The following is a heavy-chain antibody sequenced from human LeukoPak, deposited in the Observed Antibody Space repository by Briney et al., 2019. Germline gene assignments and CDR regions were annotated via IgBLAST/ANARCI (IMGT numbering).Heavy chain of an antibody. CDR2: ISYDGSNK. V-gene: IGHV3-30*03. CDR1: GFTFSSYG. CDR3: ASEISYQLLIPNPFDY. D-gene: IGHD2-2*01. Sequence: PGSSLRLSCAASGFTFSSYGMHWVRQAPGKGLEWVAVISYDGSNKYYADSVKGRFTISRDNSKNTLYLQMNSLRAEDTAVYYCASEISYQLLIPNPFDYWGQGTLVTVSS. J-gene: IGHJ4*02.